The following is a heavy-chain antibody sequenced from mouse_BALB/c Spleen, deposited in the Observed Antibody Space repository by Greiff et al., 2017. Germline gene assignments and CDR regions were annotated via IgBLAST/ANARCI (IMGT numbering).Heavy chain of an antibody. CDR3: ARDGDYEYDGAYYAMDD. Sequence: EVKLQESGGGLVQPGGSLRLSCATSGFTFTDYYMSWVRQPPGKALEWLGFIRNKANGYTTEYSASVKGRFTISRDNTQSILYLQMNTLRAEDRATYYCARDGDYEYDGAYYAMDDWGQGTSVTVSA. V-gene: IGHV7-3*02. J-gene: IGHJ4*01. D-gene: IGHD2-4*01. CDR1: GFTFTDYY. CDR2: IRNKANGYTT.